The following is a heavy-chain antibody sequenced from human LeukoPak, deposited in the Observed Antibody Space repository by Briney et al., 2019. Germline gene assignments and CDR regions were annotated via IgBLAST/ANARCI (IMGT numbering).Heavy chain of an antibody. CDR2: ISNDASST. CDR3: AVGDNPGALDY. CDR1: GFTVSSNY. V-gene: IGHV3-74*01. J-gene: IGHJ4*02. Sequence: GGSLRLSCAASGFTVSSNYMSWVRQAPGKGLVWVSRISNDASSTTYADYVKGRFTISRDNTKNTLYLQMNSLRAEDTAVYYCAVGDNPGALDYWGQGTLVTVSS. D-gene: IGHD1-14*01.